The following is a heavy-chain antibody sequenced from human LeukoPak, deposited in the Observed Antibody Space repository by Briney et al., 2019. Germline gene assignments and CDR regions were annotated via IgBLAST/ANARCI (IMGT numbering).Heavy chain of an antibody. CDR3: ARGSDYDYIWGSYRHACFDY. J-gene: IGHJ4*02. D-gene: IGHD3-16*02. V-gene: IGHV4-34*01. CDR2: INHSGST. CDR1: GGSFSGYY. Sequence: SETLSLTCAVYGGSFSGYYWSWIRQPPGEGLEWIGEINHSGSTNYNPSLKSRVTISVDTSKNQFSLKLSSVTAADTAVYYCARGSDYDYIWGSYRHACFDYWGQGTLVTVSS.